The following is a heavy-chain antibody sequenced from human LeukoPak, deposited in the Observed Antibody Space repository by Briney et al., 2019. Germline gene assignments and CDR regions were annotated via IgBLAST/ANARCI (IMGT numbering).Heavy chain of an antibody. CDR2: ISSSSSTI. CDR3: AKGYYYDSSGYSTGFDY. J-gene: IGHJ4*02. Sequence: GGSLRLSCAASGFTFSSYSMNWVRQAPGKGLEWVSYISSSSSTIYYADSVKGRFTISRDNAKNSLYLQMNSLRAEDAALYYCAKGYYYDSSGYSTGFDYWGQGTLVTVSS. V-gene: IGHV3-48*04. D-gene: IGHD3-22*01. CDR1: GFTFSSYS.